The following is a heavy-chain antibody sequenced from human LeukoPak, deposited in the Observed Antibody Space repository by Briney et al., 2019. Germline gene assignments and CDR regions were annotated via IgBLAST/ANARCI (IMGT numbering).Heavy chain of an antibody. V-gene: IGHV3-23*01. CDR1: GFTLSSYA. CDR3: AKEGQYNWNYVFSYFDY. Sequence: AGGSLRLSCAASGFTLSSYAMSWVRQAPGKGLEWVSATSSSDAGTYYADSVKGRFTISRDNSKNTLYLQMNSLRAEDTAVYYCAKEGQYNWNYVFSYFDYWGQGTLVTVSS. CDR2: TSSSDAGT. D-gene: IGHD1-7*01. J-gene: IGHJ4*02.